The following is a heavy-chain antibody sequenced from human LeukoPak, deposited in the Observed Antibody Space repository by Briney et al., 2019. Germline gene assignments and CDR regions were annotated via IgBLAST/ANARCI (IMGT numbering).Heavy chain of an antibody. D-gene: IGHD4-23*01. J-gene: IGHJ4*02. V-gene: IGHV3-23*01. CDR2: ISGSGGST. CDR1: GFTFSSYG. CDR3: AKDRDHDYGGPDY. Sequence: PGGSLRLSCAASGFTFSSYGMIWVRQAPGKGLEWVSAISGSGGSTYYADSVKGRFTISRDNSKNTLYLQMNSLRAEDTAVYYCAKDRDHDYGGPDYWGQGTLVTVSS.